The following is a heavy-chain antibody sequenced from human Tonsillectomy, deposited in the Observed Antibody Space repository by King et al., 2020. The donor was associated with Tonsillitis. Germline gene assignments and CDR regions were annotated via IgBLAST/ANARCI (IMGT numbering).Heavy chain of an antibody. V-gene: IGHV4-38-2*01. Sequence: VQLQESGPGLVKSSETLSLTCAVSGYSISGGYYWGWIRQPPGKGLEWIASMYQSGTTYYNPSLKSRVTISLDTSKNHFSLQLTSLTAADTAVYYCARVYCSGANCPALLDPFDFWGQGTLVPVSS. D-gene: IGHD2-15*01. CDR1: GYSISGGYY. CDR3: ARVYCSGANCPALLDPFDF. CDR2: MYQSGTT. J-gene: IGHJ4*02.